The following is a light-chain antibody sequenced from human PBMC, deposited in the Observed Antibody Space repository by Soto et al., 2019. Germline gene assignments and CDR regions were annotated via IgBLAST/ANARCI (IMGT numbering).Light chain of an antibody. CDR3: QQHSNLLT. J-gene: IGKJ4*01. CDR1: QSVSRY. CDR2: DAS. V-gene: IGKV3-11*01. Sequence: EIVLTQSPATLSLSPGERATLSCRASQSVSRYLAWFQQKPGQAPRLLIYDASNRATGIPARFSGSGSGTDFTLTINSLEPEDFAVYYCQQHSNLLTCGGGTKLDIK.